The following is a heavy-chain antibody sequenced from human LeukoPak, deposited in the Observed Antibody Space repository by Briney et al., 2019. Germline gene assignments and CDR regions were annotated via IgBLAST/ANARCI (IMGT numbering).Heavy chain of an antibody. D-gene: IGHD3-16*01. Sequence: GESLKISCKGSGYSFTSYWIGWVRQMPGKGLEWMGIIYPGDSDTRYSPPFQGQVTISADKSISTAYLQWSSLKASDTAMYYCARLGDYYYYGMDVWGQGTTVTVSS. V-gene: IGHV5-51*01. CDR2: IYPGDSDT. J-gene: IGHJ6*02. CDR1: GYSFTSYW. CDR3: ARLGDYYYYGMDV.